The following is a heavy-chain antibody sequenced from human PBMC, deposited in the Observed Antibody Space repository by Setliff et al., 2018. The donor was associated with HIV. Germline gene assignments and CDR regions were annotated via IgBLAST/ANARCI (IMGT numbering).Heavy chain of an antibody. V-gene: IGHV4-34*01. J-gene: IGHJ5*02. CDR3: ARGGIVLMWTSRRSNWFDP. CDR1: GGTFSLHY. D-gene: IGHD2-8*01. Sequence: PSETLSLTCAVSGGTFSLHYYTWIRQSPLRGLEWIGEINHSGGTRYNPSLESRVTMSLDSSRKQFSLRLISVTAADTAVYYCARGGIVLMWTSRRSNWFDPWGQGTLVTVSS. CDR2: INHSGGT.